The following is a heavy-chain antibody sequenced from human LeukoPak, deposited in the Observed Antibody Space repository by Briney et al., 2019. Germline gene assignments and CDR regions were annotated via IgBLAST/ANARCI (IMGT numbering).Heavy chain of an antibody. CDR3: ARGPSYYDFWSDYSNWFDP. Sequence: SVKVSCKASGGTFSSYAISWVRQAPGQGLEWMGGIIPIFGTANYAQKFQGRVTITADESTSTAYMELSSLRSEDTAVYYCARGPSYYDFWSDYSNWFDPWGQGTLVTVSS. CDR1: GGTFSSYA. CDR2: IIPIFGTA. J-gene: IGHJ5*02. D-gene: IGHD3-3*01. V-gene: IGHV1-69*01.